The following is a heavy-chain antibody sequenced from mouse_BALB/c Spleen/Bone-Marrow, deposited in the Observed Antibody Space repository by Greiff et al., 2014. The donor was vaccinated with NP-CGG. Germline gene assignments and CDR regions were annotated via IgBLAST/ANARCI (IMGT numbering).Heavy chain of an antibody. Sequence: EVQLQQSGPDLVKPSQSLSLTCTVTGYSITSGYSWHWIRQFPGNKLEWMGYIHYSGSTNYNPSLKSRISITRDTYKNKFFLQLNSVTTEDTATYYCARDQGYYAMDYWGQGTSVTVST. CDR3: ARDQGYYAMDY. CDR2: IHYSGST. V-gene: IGHV3-1*02. CDR1: GYSITSGYS. J-gene: IGHJ4*01.